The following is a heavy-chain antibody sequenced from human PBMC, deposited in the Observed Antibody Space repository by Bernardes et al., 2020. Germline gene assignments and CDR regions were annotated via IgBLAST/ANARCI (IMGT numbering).Heavy chain of an antibody. CDR3: ARRLAGNYYYYYYMDV. Sequence: GGSLRLSCAASGFTVSSNYMSWVRQAPGKGLEWVSVIYSGGSTYYADSVKGRFTISRDNSKNTLYLQMNSLRAEDTAVYYCARRLAGNYYYYYYMDVWGKGTTVTVSS. CDR1: GFTVSSNY. D-gene: IGHD6-19*01. V-gene: IGHV3-53*01. CDR2: IYSGGST. J-gene: IGHJ6*03.